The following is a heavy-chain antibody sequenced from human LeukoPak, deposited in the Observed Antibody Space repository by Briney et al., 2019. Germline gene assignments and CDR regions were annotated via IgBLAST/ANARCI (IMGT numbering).Heavy chain of an antibody. Sequence: PSETLSLTCTVSGGSISSSGYYWGWIRHPPGKGLEWIGSIYYSGSTYHNPSLKSRVTISVDTAKNQFSLKLSSVTAADTAVYYCARDPSVVYDAFDIWGQGTMVTVSS. V-gene: IGHV4-39*02. D-gene: IGHD2-8*02. J-gene: IGHJ3*02. CDR1: GGSISSSGYY. CDR3: ARDPSVVYDAFDI. CDR2: IYYSGST.